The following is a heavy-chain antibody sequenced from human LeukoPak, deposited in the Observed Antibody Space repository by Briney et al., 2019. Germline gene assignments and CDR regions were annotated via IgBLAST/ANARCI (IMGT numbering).Heavy chain of an antibody. CDR2: IYSGGST. CDR3: TPVQYYDSSGYYSDY. CDR1: GFIVSSNY. V-gene: IGHV3-66*01. Sequence: GGSLRLSCAASGFIVSSNYMSWVRQAPGKGLEWVLVIYSGGSTYYADSVKGRFTISRDNSKNTLYLQMNSLKTEDTAVYYCTPVQYYDSSGYYSDYWGQGTLVTVSS. J-gene: IGHJ4*02. D-gene: IGHD3-22*01.